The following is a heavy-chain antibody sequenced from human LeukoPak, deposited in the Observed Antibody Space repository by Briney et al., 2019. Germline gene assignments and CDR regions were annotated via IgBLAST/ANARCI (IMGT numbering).Heavy chain of an antibody. D-gene: IGHD2-15*01. CDR3: ARAYCSGGSCWDY. CDR1: GGSISSYY. V-gene: IGHV4-59*01. CDR2: IYYSGST. Sequence: SETLSLTCTVSGGSISSYYGSWIRQPPGEGLEWIGYIYYSGSTNYNPSLKSRVTISVDTSKNQFSLQLSSVTAADTAVYYCARAYCSGGSCWDYWGQGTLVTVSS. J-gene: IGHJ4*02.